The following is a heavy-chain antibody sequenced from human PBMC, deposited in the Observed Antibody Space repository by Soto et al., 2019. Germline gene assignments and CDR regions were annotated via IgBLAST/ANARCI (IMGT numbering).Heavy chain of an antibody. V-gene: IGHV4-4*02. Sequence: SETLSLTCAVSGGSISSSNWWSWVRQPPGKGLEWIGEIYHSGSTNYNPSLKSRVTISVDKSKNQFSLKLSSVTAADTAVYYCARVLQQLGRGWFDPWGQGTLVTVSS. CDR3: ARVLQQLGRGWFDP. J-gene: IGHJ5*02. CDR2: IYHSGST. CDR1: GGSISSSNW. D-gene: IGHD6-13*01.